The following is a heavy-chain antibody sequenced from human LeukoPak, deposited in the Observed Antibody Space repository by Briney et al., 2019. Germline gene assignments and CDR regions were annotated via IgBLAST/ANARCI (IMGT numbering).Heavy chain of an antibody. D-gene: IGHD3-3*01. Sequence: GGSLRLSCAVSGGSFSDYAMNWVRLAPGAGLQWLSSISGSGGSTYYADSVKGRFSISGDNSKNTLSLQMNSLRAEDTALYYCVKGGQRYDFWRFDYWGQGTVVTVSS. CDR1: GGSFSDYA. V-gene: IGHV3-23*01. CDR2: ISGSGGST. CDR3: VKGGQRYDFWRFDY. J-gene: IGHJ4*02.